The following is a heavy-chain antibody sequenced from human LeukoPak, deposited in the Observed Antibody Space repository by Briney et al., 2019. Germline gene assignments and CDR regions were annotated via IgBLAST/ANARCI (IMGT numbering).Heavy chain of an antibody. CDR1: GSTFTSYD. D-gene: IGHD2-15*01. Sequence: ASVKVSCKASGSTFTSYDINWVRQATGQGLEWMGWMNPNSGNTGYAQKFQGRVTITRNTSISTAYMELSSLRSEDTAVYYCARGVPVRRFLLYCCGGSWYSHYMDVWGKGTTVTVSS. V-gene: IGHV1-8*03. CDR2: MNPNSGNT. CDR3: ARGVPVRRFLLYCCGGSWYSHYMDV. J-gene: IGHJ6*03.